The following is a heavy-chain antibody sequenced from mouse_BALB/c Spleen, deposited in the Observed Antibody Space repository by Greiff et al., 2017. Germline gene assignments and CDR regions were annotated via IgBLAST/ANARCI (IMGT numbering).Heavy chain of an antibody. D-gene: IGHD2-1*01. J-gene: IGHJ3*01. CDR3: ARWDYGNHEAY. Sequence: EVKLQESGPGLVKPSQSLSLTCTVTGYSITSDYAWNWIRQFPGNKLEWMGYISYSGSTSYNPSLKSRISITRDTSKNQFFLQLNSVTTEDTATYYCARWDYGNHEAYWGQGTLVTVSA. V-gene: IGHV3-2*02. CDR2: ISYSGST. CDR1: GYSITSDYA.